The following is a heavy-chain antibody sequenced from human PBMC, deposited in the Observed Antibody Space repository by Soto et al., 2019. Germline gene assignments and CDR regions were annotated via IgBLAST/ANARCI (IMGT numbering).Heavy chain of an antibody. J-gene: IGHJ6*02. CDR3: AKSSSRSCYKGYYGMDV. D-gene: IGHD2-2*02. V-gene: IGHV4-4*07. CDR2: IYISGST. Sequence: LSLTCTVSGGSINSYYWYWIRQPAGKGLEWIGRIYISGSTNYNPSLKSRVTMSIDTSKNQFSLKVSSVTAADTAVYYCAKSSSRSCYKGYYGMDVWGPGTTVTVSS. CDR1: GGSINSYY.